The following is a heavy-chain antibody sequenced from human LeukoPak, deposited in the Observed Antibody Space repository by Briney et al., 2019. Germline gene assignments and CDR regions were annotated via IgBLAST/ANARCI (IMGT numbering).Heavy chain of an antibody. J-gene: IGHJ5*02. Sequence: RASVKVSCKTSGYTFSTYGLSWVRQAPGQGLEWMGWISGNSGKTHYAQKFQDRVTLTTDTSSTTAFMELRSLRSDDTAMYYCARNAGSYFEFAPWGQGTLVTVYS. V-gene: IGHV1-18*01. CDR3: ARNAGSYFEFAP. CDR1: GYTFSTYG. D-gene: IGHD1-26*01. CDR2: ISGNSGKT.